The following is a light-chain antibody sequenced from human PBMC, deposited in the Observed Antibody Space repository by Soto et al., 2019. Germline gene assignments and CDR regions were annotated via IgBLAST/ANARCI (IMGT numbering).Light chain of an antibody. CDR1: QSVSSSY. J-gene: IGKJ2*01. Sequence: EIVLTQSPGTLSLSPGERATLSCRASQSVSSSYLAWYQQKPGQAPRLLIYRASSRATGIPDRFSASGSATDFTLTISRLEPEDFEVYYCQQYGSSPLYTFGQGNKLEIK. V-gene: IGKV3-20*01. CDR2: RAS. CDR3: QQYGSSPLYT.